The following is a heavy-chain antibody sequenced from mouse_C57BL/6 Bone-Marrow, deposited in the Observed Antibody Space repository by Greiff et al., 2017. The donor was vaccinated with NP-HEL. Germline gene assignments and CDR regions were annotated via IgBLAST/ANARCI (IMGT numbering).Heavy chain of an antibody. Sequence: VQLKQSGAELVRPGASVKLSCTASGFNIKDYYMHWVKQRPEQGLEWIGRIDPEAGDTEYAPKFQGKATMTADTSSNTAYLQLSSLTSEDTAVYYCTTDYDVSPWFAYWGQGTLVTVSA. CDR1: GFNIKDYY. CDR2: IDPEAGDT. V-gene: IGHV14-1*01. CDR3: TTDYDVSPWFAY. D-gene: IGHD2-4*01. J-gene: IGHJ3*01.